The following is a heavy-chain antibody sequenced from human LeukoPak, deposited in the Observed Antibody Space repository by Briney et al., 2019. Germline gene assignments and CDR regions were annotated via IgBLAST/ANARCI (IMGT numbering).Heavy chain of an antibody. J-gene: IGHJ6*02. CDR2: MYSGGST. D-gene: IGHD1-26*01. Sequence: GGSLRLSCAASGFTVSSNYMSWVRQAPGKGLEWVSVMYSGGSTYYTDSVKGRFTISRDNAKNSLYLQMNSLRAEDTALYYCARVKAVGATIPYYYYGMDVWGQGTTVTVSS. CDR1: GFTVSSNY. CDR3: ARVKAVGATIPYYYYGMDV. V-gene: IGHV3-53*01.